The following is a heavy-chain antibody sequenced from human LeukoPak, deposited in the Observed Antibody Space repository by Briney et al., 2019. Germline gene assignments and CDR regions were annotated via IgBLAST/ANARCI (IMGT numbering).Heavy chain of an antibody. CDR1: GYTFTSYG. D-gene: IGHD6-19*01. V-gene: IGHV1-18*01. CDR2: ISAYNGNT. J-gene: IGHJ6*03. CDR3: ARRSSSGSSTGYYYYMDV. Sequence: GASVKVSCKASGYTFTSYGISWVRQAPGQGLEWMGWISAYNGNTNYAQKLQGRVTMTTDTSTSTAYMELRSLRSDDTAVYYCARRSSSGSSTGYYYYMDVWGKGTTVTVSS.